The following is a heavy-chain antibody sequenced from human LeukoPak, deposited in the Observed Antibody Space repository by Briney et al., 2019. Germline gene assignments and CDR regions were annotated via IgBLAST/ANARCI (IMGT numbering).Heavy chain of an antibody. V-gene: IGHV3-74*01. Sequence: RGSLRLSCAASGFSFRSSWMHWVRQVPGKGLVWVSRINTDGTTTTYADSVKGRFTISRDNAKNTLFLQMNSLRVEDTAVYYCVRALMESEDYWGQGTLVSVSS. CDR2: INTDGTTT. J-gene: IGHJ4*02. CDR1: GFSFRSSW. CDR3: VRALMESEDY. D-gene: IGHD2-8*01.